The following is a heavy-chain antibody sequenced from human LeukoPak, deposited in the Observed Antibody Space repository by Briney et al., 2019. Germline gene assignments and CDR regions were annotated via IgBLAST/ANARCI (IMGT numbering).Heavy chain of an antibody. CDR3: ARRNRYCNGGSCAHHHDS. CDR1: GDSISSRTSDF. J-gene: IGHJ4*02. Sequence: SETLSLTCTVSGDSISSRTSDFWGWIRQSPGKGLEWIAEISYIGTTFYNPSLESRVSISLDTSKNQFSLKLNAVTAADTALHYCARRNRYCNGGSCAHHHDSWGQGTLVIVSS. D-gene: IGHD2-15*01. CDR2: ISYIGTT. V-gene: IGHV4-39*07.